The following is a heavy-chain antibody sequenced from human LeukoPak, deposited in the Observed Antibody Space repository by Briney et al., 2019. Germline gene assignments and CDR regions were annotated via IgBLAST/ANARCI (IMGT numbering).Heavy chain of an antibody. J-gene: IGHJ4*02. CDR3: AKASSGSSSRPVDY. V-gene: IGHV3-43*02. CDR2: ISGDGGSA. D-gene: IGHD3-10*01. Sequence: GGSLRLSCVASGFTFHDYAMSWVGQVPGKGLEWVSLISGDGGSASYAGSVKGRFTISRDNSKNSLYLQMNSLRTEDTAFYYCAKASSGSSSRPVDYWGQGTLVTVSS. CDR1: GFTFHDYA.